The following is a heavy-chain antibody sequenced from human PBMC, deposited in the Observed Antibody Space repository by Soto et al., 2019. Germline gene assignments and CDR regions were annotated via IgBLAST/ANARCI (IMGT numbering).Heavy chain of an antibody. D-gene: IGHD7-27*01. CDR2: IYSGGST. CDR3: ARDRTGDMGFDY. CDR1: GFTVSSNY. J-gene: IGHJ4*02. V-gene: IGHV3-53*02. Sequence: EVQLVATGGGLIQPGGSLRLSCAASGFTVSSNYMSWVRQAPGKGLEWVSVIYSGGSTYYADSVKGRFTISRDNSKNTLYLQMNSLRAEDTAVYYCARDRTGDMGFDYWGQGTLVTVSS.